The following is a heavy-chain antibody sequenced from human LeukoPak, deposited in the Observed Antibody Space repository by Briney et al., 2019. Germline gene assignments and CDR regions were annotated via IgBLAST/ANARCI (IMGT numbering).Heavy chain of an antibody. D-gene: IGHD1-26*01. V-gene: IGHV3-21*01. CDR3: ARVPLVGATDYYYMDV. J-gene: IGHJ6*03. Sequence: GGSLRLSCAASGFTFSSYSMNWVRQAPGKGLEWVSSISSRSSYIYYADSVKGRFTISRDNAKNSLYLQMNSLRADDTAVYYCARVPLVGATDYYYMDVWGKGTTVTVSS. CDR2: ISSRSSYI. CDR1: GFTFSSYS.